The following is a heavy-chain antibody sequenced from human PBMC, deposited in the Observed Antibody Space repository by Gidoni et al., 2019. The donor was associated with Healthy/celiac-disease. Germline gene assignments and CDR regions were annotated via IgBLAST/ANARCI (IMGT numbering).Heavy chain of an antibody. CDR1: GYSISSGYY. Sequence: QVQLQESGPGLVKPSETLSLTCTVSGYSISSGYYWGWIRQPPGKGLEWIGSIYHSGSTYYNPSLKSRVTISVDTSKNQFSLKLSSVTAADTAVYYCARVRGSGWADDAFDIWGQGTMVTVSS. CDR2: IYHSGST. D-gene: IGHD6-19*01. CDR3: ARVRGSGWADDAFDI. J-gene: IGHJ3*02. V-gene: IGHV4-38-2*02.